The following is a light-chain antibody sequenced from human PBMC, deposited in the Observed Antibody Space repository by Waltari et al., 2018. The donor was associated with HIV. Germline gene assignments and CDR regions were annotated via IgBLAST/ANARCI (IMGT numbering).Light chain of an antibody. Sequence: QSALTQPASVSGSPGQSITISCTGTSSDVGAYEYVSWYQHHPRKGPKLLIYDVYNRPSLISNRFSGSKSGNTASLTISGLQAEDEAAYYCASFTSGRLNVFGTGTKVTVL. J-gene: IGLJ1*01. CDR3: ASFTSGRLNV. CDR1: SSDVGAYEY. V-gene: IGLV2-14*03. CDR2: DVY.